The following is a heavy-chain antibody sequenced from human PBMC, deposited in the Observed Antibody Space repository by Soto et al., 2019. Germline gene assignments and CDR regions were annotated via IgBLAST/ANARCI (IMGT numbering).Heavy chain of an antibody. D-gene: IGHD3-10*01. Sequence: GESLKISCKGSGYIFTRYWIGRVRQMPGKGLEWMGFIYPGDSDTRYSPSFQGQVTISADKSISTAYLQMNSLRAEDTAIYYCAKKVNSGPGSQYFDYWGQGTLVTVSS. CDR3: AKKVNSGPGSQYFDY. J-gene: IGHJ4*02. V-gene: IGHV5-51*01. CDR1: GYIFTRYW. CDR2: IYPGDSDT.